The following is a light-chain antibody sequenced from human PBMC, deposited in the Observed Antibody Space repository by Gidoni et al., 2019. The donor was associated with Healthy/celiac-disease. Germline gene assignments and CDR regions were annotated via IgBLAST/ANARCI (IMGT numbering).Light chain of an antibody. CDR1: SSNIGAGYD. V-gene: IGLV1-40*01. Sequence: QSVLTQPPSVSGAPGQRVTISCTGSSSNIGAGYDVHWYQQLPGTAPKLLIYGNSNRPSGVPDRFSGSPSGTSASLAITGLHAEDEADYYCQSYDSSLSGYVFGGGTKLTVL. CDR3: QSYDSSLSGYV. CDR2: GNS. J-gene: IGLJ3*02.